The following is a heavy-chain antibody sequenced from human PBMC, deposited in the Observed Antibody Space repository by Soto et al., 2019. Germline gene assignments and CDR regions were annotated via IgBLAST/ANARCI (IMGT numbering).Heavy chain of an antibody. Sequence: SQTLSLTCAISGDSVSSNSAVWNWIRQSPSRGLEWLGRTYYRSKWYNDYAVSVKSRITINPDTSKNQFSLQLNSVTPEDTAVYYSARARRIEAEYYYYYGMDVWGQGTTVTVSS. D-gene: IGHD6-13*01. CDR1: GDSVSSNSAV. V-gene: IGHV6-1*01. CDR2: TYYRSKWYN. J-gene: IGHJ6*02. CDR3: ARARRIEAEYYYYYGMDV.